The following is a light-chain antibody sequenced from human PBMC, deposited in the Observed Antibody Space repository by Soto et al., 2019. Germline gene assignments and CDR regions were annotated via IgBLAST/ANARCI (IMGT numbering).Light chain of an antibody. CDR3: QQRSNWIFT. CDR2: DSS. V-gene: IGKV3-11*01. Sequence: EIVLTQSPATLSLSPGERATLSCRASQSISSSLAWYQQRPGQAPRLLIYDSSNRATGIPARFSGSGSGSDFTLTISSLEPEDCAVYYCQQRSNWIFTFGPGTKVDIK. CDR1: QSISSS. J-gene: IGKJ3*01.